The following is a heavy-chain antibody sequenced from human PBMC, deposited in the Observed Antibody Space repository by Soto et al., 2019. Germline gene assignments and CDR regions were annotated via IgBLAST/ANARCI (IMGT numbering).Heavy chain of an antibody. D-gene: IGHD1-1*01. J-gene: IGHJ4*02. CDR3: ARDRLGVSVTGGGFDS. CDR2: ISPYNGNT. CDR1: GYTFSNFG. Sequence: QVQLGQSGGEVKKPGASVKVSCKASGYTFSNFGLSWVRQAPGQGLELMGWISPYNGNTNYAQKLQGRLTMTTDTSTSTAYMELRRLRSDDTAVYYCARDRLGVSVTGGGFDSWGQGTLVTVSS. V-gene: IGHV1-18*01.